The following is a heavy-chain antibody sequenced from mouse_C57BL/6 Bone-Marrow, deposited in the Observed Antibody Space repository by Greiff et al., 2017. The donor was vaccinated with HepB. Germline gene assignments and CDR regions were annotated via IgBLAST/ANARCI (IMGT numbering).Heavy chain of an antibody. D-gene: IGHD2-14*01. J-gene: IGHJ3*01. Sequence: QVQLQQSGPELVKPGASVKISCKASGYAFSSSWMNWVKQRPGKGLEWIGRIYPGDGDTNYDGKFKGKATLTADKSSSTAYMQLSSLTSEDSAVYFCARNRSFAYWGQGTLVTVSA. V-gene: IGHV1-82*01. CDR2: IYPGDGDT. CDR1: GYAFSSSW. CDR3: ARNRSFAY.